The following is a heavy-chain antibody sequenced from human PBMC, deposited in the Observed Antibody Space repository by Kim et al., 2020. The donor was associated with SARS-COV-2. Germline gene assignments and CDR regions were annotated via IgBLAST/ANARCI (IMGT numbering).Heavy chain of an antibody. CDR1: GFTFDDYA. CDR3: AKDRGEGWIYYYYYMDV. CDR2: ISGDGGST. V-gene: IGHV3-43*02. Sequence: GGSLRLSCAASGFTFDDYAMHWVRQAPGKGLEWVSLISGDGGSTYYADSVKGRFTISRDNSKNSLYLQMNSLRTEDTALYYCAKDRGEGWIYYYYYMDVWGKGTTVTVSS. J-gene: IGHJ6*03. D-gene: IGHD2-15*01.